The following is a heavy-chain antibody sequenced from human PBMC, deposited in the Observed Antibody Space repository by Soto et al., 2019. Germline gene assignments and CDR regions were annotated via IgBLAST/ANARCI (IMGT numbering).Heavy chain of an antibody. Sequence: QVQLVQSGAEVKKPGSSVTVSCKASGGTFSSYAFSWVRQAPGQGLEWMGGSSPIIGTANYAQKFKGRVTNTADKSTSTADMELSSLRSEETGVYYCARDGFHVDTAMAYYYSYGMDVWGQGTTVTVSS. CDR1: GGTFSSYA. D-gene: IGHD5-18*01. CDR3: ARDGFHVDTAMAYYYSYGMDV. CDR2: SSPIIGTA. J-gene: IGHJ6*02. V-gene: IGHV1-69*06.